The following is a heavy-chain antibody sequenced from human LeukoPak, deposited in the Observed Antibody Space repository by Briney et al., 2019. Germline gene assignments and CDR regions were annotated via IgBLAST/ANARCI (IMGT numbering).Heavy chain of an antibody. CDR3: ARGDSSSSLAFDI. CDR1: GYTFTGYY. V-gene: IGHV1-2*02. J-gene: IGHJ3*02. CDR2: INPNSGGT. Sequence: ASVKVTCNASGYTFTGYYMHWVRQAPGQGLEWMGWINPNSGGTNYAQKFQGRVTMTRDTSISTAYMELSRLRSDDTAVYYCARGDSSSSLAFDIWGQGTMVTVSS. D-gene: IGHD6-6*01.